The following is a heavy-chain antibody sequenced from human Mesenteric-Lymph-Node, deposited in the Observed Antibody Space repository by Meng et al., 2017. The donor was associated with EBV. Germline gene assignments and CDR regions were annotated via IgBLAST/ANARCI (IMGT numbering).Heavy chain of an antibody. V-gene: IGHV2-5*02. J-gene: IGHJ4*02. CDR2: IYWDEDK. CDR3: VRKNFHGDGGYYDLDY. CDR1: GFSLTTSGVR. D-gene: IGHD3-22*01. Sequence: QITFKESGPTLVKPTQTLTLPCSFPGFSLTTSGVRVGWVRQPPGKALEWLALIYWDEDKRYSPSLKSRLTITKDTSKNQVILTMTNMDPVDTATYYCVRKNFHGDGGYYDLDYWGQGILVTVAS.